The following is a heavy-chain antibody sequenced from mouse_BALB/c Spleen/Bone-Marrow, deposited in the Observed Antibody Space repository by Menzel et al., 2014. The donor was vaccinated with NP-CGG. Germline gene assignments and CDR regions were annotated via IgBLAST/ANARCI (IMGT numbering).Heavy chain of an antibody. CDR3: ARYDGPAWFAY. J-gene: IGHJ3*01. CDR1: GYSFTTYW. CDR2: INPSNGRT. Sequence: QVQLKESGAELVKPGASVMLSCKASGYSFTTYWIHWVKQRPGQGLELIGEINPSNGRTNYNEKFKSKATLTVDKSSSTVYMQLSSLTSEDSAVYYCARYDGPAWFAYWGQGTLVTVSA. D-gene: IGHD2-3*01. V-gene: IGHV1S81*02.